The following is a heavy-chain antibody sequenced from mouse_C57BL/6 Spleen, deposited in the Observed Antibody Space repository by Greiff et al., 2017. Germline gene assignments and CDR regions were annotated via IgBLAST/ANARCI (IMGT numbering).Heavy chain of an antibody. D-gene: IGHD2-4*01. Sequence: QVQLQQSGPELVKPGASVTISCTASGYAFSSSWLNWVKQRPGKGLEWIGRIYPGDGDTNYNGKFKGKATRTADKSSSTAYMQLSSLTSEDSAVYFCATSYDYDAWGQGTSVTVSS. J-gene: IGHJ4*01. CDR1: GYAFSSSW. V-gene: IGHV1-82*01. CDR2: IYPGDGDT. CDR3: ATSYDYDA.